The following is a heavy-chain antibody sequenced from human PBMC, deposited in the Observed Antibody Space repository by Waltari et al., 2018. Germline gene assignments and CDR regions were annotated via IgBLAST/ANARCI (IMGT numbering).Heavy chain of an antibody. CDR2: INTNTGNP. Sequence: QVQLVQSESELKEPGASLKVSCKASVYSFSDYTINWVRQAPGQGLEWMGWINTNTGNPTYSQGFTGRFAFSLDTSVSTAYLQISSLRAEDTAIYYCARLDSRYFDYWGQGTLVTVSS. V-gene: IGHV7-4-1*02. J-gene: IGHJ4*02. D-gene: IGHD3-22*01. CDR1: VYSFSDYT. CDR3: ARLDSRYFDY.